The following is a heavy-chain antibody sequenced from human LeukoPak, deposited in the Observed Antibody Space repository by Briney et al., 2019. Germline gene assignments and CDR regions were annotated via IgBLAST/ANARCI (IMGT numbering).Heavy chain of an antibody. CDR1: GGSISSGSYY. V-gene: IGHV4-61*02. CDR3: ARLLPSGGSGYYFNN. Sequence: SETLSLTCTVSGGSISSGSYYWSWIRQPAGKGLEWIGRIYTSGSTNYNPSLKSRVTISVDTSKNQFSLKLSSVTAADTAVYYCARLLPSGGSGYYFNNWGQGTLVTVSS. J-gene: IGHJ4*02. CDR2: IYTSGST. D-gene: IGHD3-3*01.